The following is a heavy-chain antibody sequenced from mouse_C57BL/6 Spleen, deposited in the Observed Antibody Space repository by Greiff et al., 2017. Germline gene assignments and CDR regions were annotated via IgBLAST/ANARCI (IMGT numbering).Heavy chain of an antibody. V-gene: IGHV1-55*01. D-gene: IGHD2-3*01. CDR2: IYPGSGST. CDR1: GYTFTSYW. Sequence: VQLQQPGAELVKPGASVKMSCKASGYTFTSYWITWVKQRPGQGLEWIGDIYPGSGSTNYNEKFKSKATLTVDTSSSTAYMQLSSLTSEDSAVYYCARNYDGYYGGFAYWGQGTLGTGSA. CDR3: ARNYDGYYGGFAY. J-gene: IGHJ3*01.